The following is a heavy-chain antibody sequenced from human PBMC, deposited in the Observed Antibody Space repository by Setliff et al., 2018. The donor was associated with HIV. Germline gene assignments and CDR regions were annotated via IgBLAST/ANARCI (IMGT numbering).Heavy chain of an antibody. CDR2: IYTSGTN. V-gene: IGHV4-4*09. Sequence: ETLSLTCFVSGVSISGHFWGWIRQPPGKGLEWIGYIYTSGTNEYIPSLDSRVTISVDTSRDQFSLNLRSVTAADTALYFCARLIHTGLLYFDYWGLGMLVTVS. D-gene: IGHD2-8*02. CDR1: GVSISGHF. J-gene: IGHJ4*02. CDR3: ARLIHTGLLYFDY.